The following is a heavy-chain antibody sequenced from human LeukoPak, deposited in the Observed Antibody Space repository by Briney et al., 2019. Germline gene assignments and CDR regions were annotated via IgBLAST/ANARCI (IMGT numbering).Heavy chain of an antibody. D-gene: IGHD3-22*01. CDR2: IKQDGSEK. J-gene: IGHJ5*02. Sequence: LSCSASRFSFINYWMSWCLPHPRKGGEWLANIKQDGSEKNYVDSAKGRFTISRDNAKNSLYLQMNTLRAEATAVYYCARRREVIPNTWFDLWGQGTLVTVSS. CDR1: RFSFINYW. V-gene: IGHV3-7*05. CDR3: ARRREVIPNTWFDL.